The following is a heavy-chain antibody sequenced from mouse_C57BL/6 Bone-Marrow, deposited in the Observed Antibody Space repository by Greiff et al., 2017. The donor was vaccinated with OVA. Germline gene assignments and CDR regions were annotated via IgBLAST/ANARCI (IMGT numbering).Heavy chain of an antibody. CDR3: ASKEGRVYYAMDY. CDR1: GYTFTSYG. CDR2: IYIGNGYT. J-gene: IGHJ4*01. D-gene: IGHD3-3*01. V-gene: IGHV1-58*01. Sequence: EVQLKESGAELVRPGSSVKMSCKTSGYTFTSYGINWVKQRPGQGLEWIGYIYIGNGYTEYNEKFKGKATLTSDTSSSTAYMQLSSLTSEDSANEVGASKEGRVYYAMDYWGQGTSVTVSS.